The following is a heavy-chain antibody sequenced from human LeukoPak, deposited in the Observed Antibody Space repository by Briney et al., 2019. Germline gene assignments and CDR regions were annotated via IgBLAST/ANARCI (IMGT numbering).Heavy chain of an antibody. CDR1: GFTFNSYW. J-gene: IGHJ3*02. D-gene: IGHD2-15*01. V-gene: IGHV3-74*01. CDR2: INSDGSDT. CDR3: ARGGYHHGFDI. Sequence: GGSLRLSCAASGFTFNSYWFHWVRQAPGKGLVWVSRINSDGSDTIYADSVKGRFTISRDNAKSTVCLQMNSLQAARTAVYYCARGGYHHGFDIWGQGTMVTVSS.